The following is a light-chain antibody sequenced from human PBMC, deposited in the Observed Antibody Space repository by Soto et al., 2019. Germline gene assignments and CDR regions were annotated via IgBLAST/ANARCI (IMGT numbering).Light chain of an antibody. J-gene: IGLJ1*01. Sequence: QSALTQPASVSGSPGQSITISCTGTSSDVGGYDFVSWYQHHPGKAPKLIIYEVRTRPSGVSDRFSGSKSGNTASLTISGLQAEDEADYYCSSYTSDWGVFVTGTKVTVL. CDR3: SSYTSDWGV. V-gene: IGLV2-14*01. CDR2: EVR. CDR1: SSDVGGYDF.